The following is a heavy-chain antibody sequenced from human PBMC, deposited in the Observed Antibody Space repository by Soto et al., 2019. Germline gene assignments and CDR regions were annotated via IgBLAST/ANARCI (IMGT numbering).Heavy chain of an antibody. CDR2: ISFSGSTI. CDR3: TRGAGFFYGVDV. Sequence: GGSLRLFCAASGFSFSDYEMHWVRQAPGKGLEWIAHISFSGSTIYYADSAKGRFSISRDNYNNCLYLQMSALRADHWAVYDCTRGAGFFYGVDVWGLGTTVTVSS. J-gene: IGHJ6*02. CDR1: GFSFSDYE. V-gene: IGHV3-48*03.